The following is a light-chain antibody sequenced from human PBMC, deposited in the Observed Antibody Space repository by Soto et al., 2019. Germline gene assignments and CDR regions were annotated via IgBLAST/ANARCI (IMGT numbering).Light chain of an antibody. V-gene: IGLV2-14*01. CDR1: SSDIGVSTF. Sequence: QSALTQPASVSESPGQSITISCTGTSSDIGVSTFVSWYQQHPGKAPELIIYEVSDRPSGVSHRFSGSKSGNTASLTISGLQAEDEADYYCSSYTTSHTLVFGRGTKLTVL. CDR2: EVS. CDR3: SSYTTSHTLV. J-gene: IGLJ2*01.